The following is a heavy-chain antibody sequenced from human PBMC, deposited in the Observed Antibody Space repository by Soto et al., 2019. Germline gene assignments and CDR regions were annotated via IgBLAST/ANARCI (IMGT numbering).Heavy chain of an antibody. J-gene: IGHJ4*02. Sequence: SVKVSCKSSGGTFSPYTINWVRQAPGQGLEWMGRIIPFHGVTNYAQKFQARVTITADKSTSTAYMELSGLRFEDTAMYYCTRDWEITVSTWSFGGFWGRGTLVTVSS. V-gene: IGHV1-69*04. CDR1: GGTFSPYT. CDR3: TRDWEITVSTWSFGGF. CDR2: IIPFHGVT. D-gene: IGHD3-10*01.